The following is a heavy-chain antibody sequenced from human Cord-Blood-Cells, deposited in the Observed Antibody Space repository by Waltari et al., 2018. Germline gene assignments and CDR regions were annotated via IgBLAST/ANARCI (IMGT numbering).Heavy chain of an antibody. CDR1: GGPISSYY. J-gene: IGHJ6*02. Sequence: QVQLQESGPGLVKPSETLSLPCTVSGGPISSYYWSWIRQPPGTGLEWIGYIYCSGSTNYNPSLKSRVTISVDTSKNQFSLKLSSVTAADPAVYYCARLSYYDSSDLGTYYYYGMDVWGQGTTVTVSS. CDR2: IYCSGST. CDR3: ARLSYYDSSDLGTYYYYGMDV. V-gene: IGHV4-59*08. D-gene: IGHD3-22*01.